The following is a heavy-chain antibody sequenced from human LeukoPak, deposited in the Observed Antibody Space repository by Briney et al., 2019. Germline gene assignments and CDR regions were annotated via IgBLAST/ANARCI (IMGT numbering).Heavy chain of an antibody. J-gene: IGHJ4*02. CDR2: INHSGST. CDR3: ASKETAMGHFDY. V-gene: IGHV4-34*01. CDR1: GGSFSGYY. D-gene: IGHD5-18*01. Sequence: PSETLSLTCAVYGGSFSGYYWSWIRQPPGKGLEWIGEINHSGSTNYNPSLKSRVTISVDTSKNQFSLKPSSVTAADTAVYYCASKETAMGHFDYWGQGTLVTVSS.